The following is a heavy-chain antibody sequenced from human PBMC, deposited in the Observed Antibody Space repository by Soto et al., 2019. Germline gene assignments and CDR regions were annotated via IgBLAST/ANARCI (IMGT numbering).Heavy chain of an antibody. Sequence: GASVKVSCKASGYTFTSYGISWVRQAPGQGLEWMGWISAYNGITKYAQNLQGRVTMTTDTSTSTAYMELRSLRSDDTAVYYCARFSGGSYNTYYFYYGMDVWGQGTTVTVSS. V-gene: IGHV1-18*04. J-gene: IGHJ6*02. CDR2: ISAYNGIT. D-gene: IGHD2-15*01. CDR3: ARFSGGSYNTYYFYYGMDV. CDR1: GYTFTSYG.